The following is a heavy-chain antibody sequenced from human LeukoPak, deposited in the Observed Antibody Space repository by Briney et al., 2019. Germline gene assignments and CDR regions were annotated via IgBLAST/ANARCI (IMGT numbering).Heavy chain of an antibody. CDR3: ATGVLRRAFDI. CDR2: INTHNGNT. D-gene: IGHD2/OR15-2a*01. CDR1: GYNFDKFG. Sequence: ASVKVSCKASGYNFDKFGIAWVRQAPGQGLEWMGWINTHNGNTKYAQQYQGRVTMTEDTSTDTAYMELSSLRSEGTAVYYCATGVLRRAFDIWGQGTMVTVSS. V-gene: IGHV1-18*01. J-gene: IGHJ3*02.